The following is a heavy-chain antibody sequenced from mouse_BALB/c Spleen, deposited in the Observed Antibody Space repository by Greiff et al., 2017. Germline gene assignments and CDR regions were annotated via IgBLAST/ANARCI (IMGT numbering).Heavy chain of an antibody. CDR1: GYTFTSYW. Sequence: QVQLQQPGAELVRPGASVKLSCKASGYTFTSYWINWVKQRPGQGLEWIGNIYPSDSYTNYNQKFKDKATLTVDKSSSTAYMQLSSPTSEDSAVYYCARGGSSYGFAYWGQGTLVTVSA. D-gene: IGHD1-1*01. J-gene: IGHJ3*01. CDR3: ARGGSSYGFAY. V-gene: IGHV1-69*02. CDR2: IYPSDSYT.